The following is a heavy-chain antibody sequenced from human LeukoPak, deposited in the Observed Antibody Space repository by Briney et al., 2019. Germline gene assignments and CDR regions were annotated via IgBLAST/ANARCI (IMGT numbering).Heavy chain of an antibody. CDR2: ISSSSSYI. CDR1: GFTFSSYS. Sequence: GGSLRLSCAASGFTFSSYSMNWVRQAPGKGLEWVSSISSSSSYIYYADSVKGRFTISRDNAKNSLFLQMNSLRAEDTAVYYCARDRLGYCTNGVCGYFDYWGQGTLVTVSS. CDR3: ARDRLGYCTNGVCGYFDY. D-gene: IGHD2-8*01. V-gene: IGHV3-21*01. J-gene: IGHJ4*02.